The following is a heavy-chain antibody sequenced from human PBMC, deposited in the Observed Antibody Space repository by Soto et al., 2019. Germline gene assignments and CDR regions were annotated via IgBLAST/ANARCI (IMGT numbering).Heavy chain of an antibody. CDR3: ARHRTGESSGYYSLGD. V-gene: IGHV4-39*01. J-gene: IGHJ4*02. D-gene: IGHD3-22*01. Sequence: QLQLQESGPGLVKPSETLSLTCTVSGGSISSSSYYWGWIRQPPGKGLEWIGSIYYSGSTYYNPSLKRRVTITVDTSKSQFPLKLSSVTAADTAVYYCARHRTGESSGYYSLGDWGQGTLVTVSS. CDR1: GGSISSSSYY. CDR2: IYYSGST.